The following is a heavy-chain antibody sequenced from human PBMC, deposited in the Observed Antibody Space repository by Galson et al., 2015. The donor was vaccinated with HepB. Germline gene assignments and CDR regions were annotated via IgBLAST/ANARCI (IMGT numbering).Heavy chain of an antibody. J-gene: IGHJ3*02. D-gene: IGHD3-10*01. V-gene: IGHV1-69*04. Sequence: SVKVSCKASGGTFSSYAISWVRQAPGQGLEWMGRIIPILGIANYAQKFQGRVTITADKSTSTAYMELSSLRSEDTAVYYCARDLGDYYGSGSLSYPHAFDIWGQGTMVTVSS. CDR3: ARDLGDYYGSGSLSYPHAFDI. CDR1: GGTFSSYA. CDR2: IIPILGIA.